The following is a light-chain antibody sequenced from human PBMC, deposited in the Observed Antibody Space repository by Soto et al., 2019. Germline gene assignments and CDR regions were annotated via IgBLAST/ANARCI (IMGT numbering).Light chain of an antibody. V-gene: IGLV2-14*01. J-gene: IGLJ2*01. CDR1: SSDVGGYNY. CDR3: RSYTGSGTVV. Sequence: QSALTQPASVSGSPGQSITISCTGTSSDVGGYNYVSWYQQHPGKAPKLMIYEVSDRPSGVSNRFSGSKSGNTAALAISGVQAEDEGGYYCRSYTGSGTVVVGGGTKVAVL. CDR2: EVS.